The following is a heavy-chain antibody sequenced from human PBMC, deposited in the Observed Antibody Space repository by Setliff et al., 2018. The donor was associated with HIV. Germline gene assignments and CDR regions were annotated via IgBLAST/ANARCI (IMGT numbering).Heavy chain of an antibody. CDR2: VNPHDGGT. D-gene: IGHD3-10*01. J-gene: IGHJ4*02. Sequence: ASVKVSCKASGYTLTDYYVQWVRQAPGQGLEWMGWVNPHDGGTYYAQILEGRVTMTRDTSTSTAYMELSSLRPDDTAVYYCARGASGEYYFDYWGQGTPVTSPQ. CDR1: GYTLTDYY. V-gene: IGHV1-2*02. CDR3: ARGASGEYYFDY.